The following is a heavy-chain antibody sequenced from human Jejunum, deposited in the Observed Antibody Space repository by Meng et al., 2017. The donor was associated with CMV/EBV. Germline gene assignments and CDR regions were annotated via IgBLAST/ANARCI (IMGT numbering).Heavy chain of an antibody. Sequence: RYTFTEYFVHWVRPPPEPGLGWMGRVNPNAGGTTSAQKFRRRIPMTSDASISTAYMELRDLTSADSAVYYCAREGLTIAVADYYFDYWGQGTLVTVSS. J-gene: IGHJ4*02. V-gene: IGHV1-2*06. CDR2: VNPNAGGT. CDR1: RYTFTEYF. D-gene: IGHD6-19*01. CDR3: AREGLTIAVADYYFDY.